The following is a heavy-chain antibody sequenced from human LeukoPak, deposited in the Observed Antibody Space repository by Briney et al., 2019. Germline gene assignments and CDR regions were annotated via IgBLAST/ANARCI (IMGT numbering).Heavy chain of an antibody. J-gene: IGHJ1*01. V-gene: IGHV3-9*01. D-gene: IGHD3-22*01. CDR3: ARAPSEIGGYYPEYFRH. Sequence: GGSLRLSCAASGFTFDDYAIHWVRQAPGKGLEWVSGISWNSGSIGYADSVKGRFTISRDNANNTLSLQMNSLRPEDTGVYYCARAPSEIGGYYPEYFRHWGQGTLVTVSS. CDR1: GFTFDDYA. CDR2: ISWNSGSI.